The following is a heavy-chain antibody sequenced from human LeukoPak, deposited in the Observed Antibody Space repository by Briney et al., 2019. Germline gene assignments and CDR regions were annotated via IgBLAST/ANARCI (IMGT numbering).Heavy chain of an antibody. D-gene: IGHD6-13*01. J-gene: IGHJ6*02. CDR1: GGSISSYY. CDR2: IYYSGST. V-gene: IGHV4-59*12. Sequence: PSETLSLTCTVSGGSISSYYWSWIRQPPGKGLEWIGYIYYSGSTNYNPSLKSRVTISVDTSKNQFSLKLSSVTAADTAVYYCARGLGRAGRFYYYYGMDVWGQGTTVTVSS. CDR3: ARGLGRAGRFYYYYGMDV.